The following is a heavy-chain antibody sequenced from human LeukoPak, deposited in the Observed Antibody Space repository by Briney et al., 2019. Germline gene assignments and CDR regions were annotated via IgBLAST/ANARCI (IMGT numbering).Heavy chain of an antibody. J-gene: IGHJ4*02. Sequence: SQTLSLTCTLSVVSISSYYWSWIWQPPGKGLEWIGYIYYRGSTNYNPSLKSRVTISVDTSKNQFSLKLSSVTAADTAVYYCARGGWQWPPFDYWGQGTLVTVSS. V-gene: IGHV4-59*01. CDR1: VVSISSYY. CDR2: IYYRGST. CDR3: ARGGWQWPPFDY. D-gene: IGHD6-19*01.